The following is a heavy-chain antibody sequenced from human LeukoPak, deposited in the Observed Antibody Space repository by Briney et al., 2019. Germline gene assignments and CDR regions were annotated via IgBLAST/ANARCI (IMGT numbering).Heavy chain of an antibody. CDR2: INPSGGST. CDR1: GYTFTSYY. J-gene: IGHJ4*02. Sequence: ASVKVSCKASGYTFTSYYMHWVRQAPGQGLEWMGIINPSGGSTSYAQKFQGRVTMTRDTSTSTVYMELSSLRSEDTAVYYCAARTYYYDSSGPTGDYWGQGTLVTVSS. V-gene: IGHV1-46*01. D-gene: IGHD3-22*01. CDR3: AARTYYYDSSGPTGDY.